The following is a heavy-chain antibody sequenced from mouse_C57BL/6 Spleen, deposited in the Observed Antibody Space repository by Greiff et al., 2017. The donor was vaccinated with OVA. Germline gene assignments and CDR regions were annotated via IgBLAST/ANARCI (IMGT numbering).Heavy chain of an antibody. J-gene: IGHJ2*01. CDR3: ARMSSGLDYFDY. CDR1: GFTFSDYG. CDR2: ISSGSSTI. D-gene: IGHD3-2*02. Sequence: EVKLVESGGGLVKPGGSLKLSCAASGFTFSDYGLHWVRQAPEKGLGWVAYISSGSSTIYYADTVKGRFTISRDNAKNTLFLQMTSLRSEDTAMYYCARMSSGLDYFDYWGQGTTLTVSS. V-gene: IGHV5-17*01.